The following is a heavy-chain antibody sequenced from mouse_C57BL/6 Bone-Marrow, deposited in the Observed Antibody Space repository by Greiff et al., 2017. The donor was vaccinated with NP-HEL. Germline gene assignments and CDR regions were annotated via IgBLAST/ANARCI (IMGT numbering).Heavy chain of an antibody. V-gene: IGHV5-17*01. D-gene: IGHD1-1*01. J-gene: IGHJ2*01. CDR1: GFTFSDYG. CDR3: ARPYYYGSSPLGY. CDR2: ISSGSSTI. Sequence: EVNLVESGGGLVKPGGSLKLSCAASGFTFSDYGMHWVRQAPEKGLEWVAYISSGSSTIYYADTVKGRFTISRDNAKNTLFLQMTSLRSEDTAMYYCARPYYYGSSPLGYWGQGTTLTVSS.